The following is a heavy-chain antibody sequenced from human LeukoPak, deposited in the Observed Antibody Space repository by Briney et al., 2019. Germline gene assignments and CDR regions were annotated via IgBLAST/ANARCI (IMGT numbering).Heavy chain of an antibody. J-gene: IGHJ6*03. CDR1: GYSFTEHY. CDR2: INCNSGDA. Sequence: ASVQVSCKASGYSFTEHYIYWVRQAPGQGLEWVGRINCNSGDANSAQKFQGRVTMTRDTSVSTAYMDLSSVTSDDTAVYFCARSAGHYMDVWGRGTTVTVSS. V-gene: IGHV1-2*02. D-gene: IGHD1-14*01. CDR3: ARSAGHYMDV.